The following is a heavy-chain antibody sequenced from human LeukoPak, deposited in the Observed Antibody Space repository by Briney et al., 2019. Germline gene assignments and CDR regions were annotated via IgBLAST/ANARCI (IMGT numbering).Heavy chain of an antibody. CDR1: GFTFSSYG. CDR2: ISYDGSNK. CDR3: ANSDPSGY. J-gene: IGHJ4*02. V-gene: IGHV3-30*18. Sequence: GGSLRLSCAASGFTFSSYGMHWVRQAPGKGLEWVAVISYDGSNKYYADSVKGRFTISRDNSKNTLYLQMNSLRAEDTALYYCANSDPSGYWGQGTLVTVSS. D-gene: IGHD1-26*01.